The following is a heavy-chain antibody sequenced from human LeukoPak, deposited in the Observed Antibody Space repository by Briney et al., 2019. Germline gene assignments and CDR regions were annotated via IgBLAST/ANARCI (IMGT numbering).Heavy chain of an antibody. CDR3: ARGHEYGDYAANY. V-gene: IGHV1-8*01. Sequence: ASVKVSFKASGYTFTSYDIDWVRQATGQGLEWMGWMNPNSGNTGYAQKFQGRVTMTRNTSISTAYMELSSLRSEDTAVYYCARGHEYGDYAANYWGQGTLVTVSS. J-gene: IGHJ4*02. CDR1: GYTFTSYD. D-gene: IGHD4-17*01. CDR2: MNPNSGNT.